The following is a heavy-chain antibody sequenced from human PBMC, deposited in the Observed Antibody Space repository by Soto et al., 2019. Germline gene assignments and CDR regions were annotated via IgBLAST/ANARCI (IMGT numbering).Heavy chain of an antibody. CDR3: FFQAEDGIRDSLPVSAFLLNRSSDL. Sequence: KGLEWVSAISGSGCSTYYADSGKGRFTISRDNSKNTLYLQMNSLRAEDTAVYYFFFQAEDGIRDSLPVSAFLLNRSSDL. D-gene: IGHD3-9*01. J-gene: IGHJ2*01. V-gene: IGHV3-23*01. CDR2: ISGSGCST.